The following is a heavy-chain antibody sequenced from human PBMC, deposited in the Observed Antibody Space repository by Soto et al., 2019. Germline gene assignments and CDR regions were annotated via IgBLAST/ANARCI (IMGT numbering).Heavy chain of an antibody. J-gene: IGHJ6*02. D-gene: IGHD3-10*01. CDR2: LIPIFGTA. CDR3: ARDFSYGSGRAHYYSGMDV. Sequence: QVQLVQSGAEVKKPGSSVKVSCKASGGTFSSYAISWVRQAPGQGLEWMGGLIPIFGTANYAQKFQGRVTITADESTSTAYIELSSLRSEDTAVYYCARDFSYGSGRAHYYSGMDVWGQWTTVTVSS. V-gene: IGHV1-69*01. CDR1: GGTFSSYA.